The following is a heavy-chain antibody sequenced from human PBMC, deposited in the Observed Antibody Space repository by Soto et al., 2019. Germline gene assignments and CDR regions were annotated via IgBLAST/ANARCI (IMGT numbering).Heavy chain of an antibody. J-gene: IGHJ4*02. Sequence: QVQMVQSGAEVKKPGASVKVSCKASGHTFTGHHMHWVRQAPGQGREWMGLIDLDIGDTKYAHKFQGRVTSTSDTSITTAYMEPRGLRSDDTAVYYCALEPTGTAGFDYWGQGTLVTVSS. CDR2: IDLDIGDT. CDR3: ALEPTGTAGFDY. D-gene: IGHD2-21*02. V-gene: IGHV1-2*07. CDR1: GHTFTGHH.